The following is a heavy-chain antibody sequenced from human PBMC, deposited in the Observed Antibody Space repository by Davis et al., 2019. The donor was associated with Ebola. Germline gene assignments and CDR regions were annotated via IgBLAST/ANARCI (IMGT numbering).Heavy chain of an antibody. CDR3: AKGYGSYYYYGMDV. J-gene: IGHJ6*02. Sequence: GESLKISCAASGFTFSSYAMHWVRQAPGKGLEWVAVISYDGSNKYYADSVKGRFTISRDNSKNTLYLQMNSLRAEDTAVYYCAKGYGSYYYYGMDVWGQGTTVTVSS. D-gene: IGHD5-18*01. CDR1: GFTFSSYA. V-gene: IGHV3-30*04. CDR2: ISYDGSNK.